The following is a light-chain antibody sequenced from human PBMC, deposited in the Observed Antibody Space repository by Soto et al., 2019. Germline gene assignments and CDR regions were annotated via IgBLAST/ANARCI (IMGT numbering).Light chain of an antibody. CDR1: QSVNNNY. J-gene: IGKJ2*01. CDR2: GAS. Sequence: EIVLTQSPGTLSLSPGERATLSCRASQSVNNNYLAWYQQKPGQAPRLLIYGASSRATGIPDRFSGSGSGTDXTLXXSXLEPEDFAXXXXXQYGSSQYTFGQGTKLEIK. V-gene: IGKV3-20*01. CDR3: XQYGSSQYT.